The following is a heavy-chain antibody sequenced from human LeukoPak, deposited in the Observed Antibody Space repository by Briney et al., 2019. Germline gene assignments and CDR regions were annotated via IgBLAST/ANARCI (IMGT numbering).Heavy chain of an antibody. CDR1: GGSINSGDYY. J-gene: IGHJ4*02. V-gene: IGHV4-30-4*08. Sequence: PSRTLTLTCAVSGGSINSGDYYWSWIRQPPGKSLEWIGYVYSSGGTYYNPSLKSRVAIFVDTSKKRLSLQLNSVTAADAAVYYCARVSGYYGVGSYYFDSWGQGILVSVSS. CDR2: VYSSGGT. D-gene: IGHD3-10*01. CDR3: ARVSGYYGVGSYYFDS.